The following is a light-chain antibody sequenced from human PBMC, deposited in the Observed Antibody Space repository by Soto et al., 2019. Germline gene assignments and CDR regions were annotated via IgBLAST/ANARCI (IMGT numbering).Light chain of an antibody. V-gene: IGKV3-20*01. J-gene: IGKJ1*01. Sequence: EIVLTQSPGTLSLSPRERATLSCRASQSVSSSYLAWYQQKPGQAPRLLIYGASSRATGIPDRFSGSGSGTEFTLTISRLEPEDFAVYYCQQYGSSPRTFGQGTTVEIK. CDR3: QQYGSSPRT. CDR1: QSVSSSY. CDR2: GAS.